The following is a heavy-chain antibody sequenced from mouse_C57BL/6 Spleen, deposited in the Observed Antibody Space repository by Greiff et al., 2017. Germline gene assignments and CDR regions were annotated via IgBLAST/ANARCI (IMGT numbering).Heavy chain of an antibody. J-gene: IGHJ2*01. D-gene: IGHD1-1*01. Sequence: QVQLQQSGAELVKPGASVKLSCKASGYTFTSYWMHWVKQRPGQGLEWIGMIHPNSGSTNYNEKFKSKATLTVDKSSSTAYMQLSSLTSEDSAVYYCARCPYYYGSSYGYYFDYWGQGTTLTVSS. V-gene: IGHV1-64*01. CDR3: ARCPYYYGSSYGYYFDY. CDR1: GYTFTSYW. CDR2: IHPNSGST.